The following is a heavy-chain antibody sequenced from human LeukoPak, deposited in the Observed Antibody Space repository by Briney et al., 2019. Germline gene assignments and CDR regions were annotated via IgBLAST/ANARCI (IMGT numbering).Heavy chain of an antibody. Sequence: GASVKVSCKASGYTFTSYYMHWVRQAPGQGLEWMGIINPSGGSTSYAQKFQGRVTITADKSTSTAYMELSSLRSEDTAVYYCARAVAGTWSNWFDPWGQGTLVTVSS. CDR1: GYTFTSYY. CDR2: INPSGGST. J-gene: IGHJ5*02. V-gene: IGHV1-46*01. D-gene: IGHD6-19*01. CDR3: ARAVAGTWSNWFDP.